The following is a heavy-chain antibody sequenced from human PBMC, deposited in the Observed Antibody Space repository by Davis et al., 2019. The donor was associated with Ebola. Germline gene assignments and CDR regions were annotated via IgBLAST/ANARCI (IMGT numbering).Heavy chain of an antibody. CDR1: GFTFNKAW. J-gene: IGHJ6*02. CDR3: TTDGSGYCSSPSCYHYYYYGMDV. Sequence: GESLKISCAASGFTFNKAWLNWVRQAPGKGLEWVGHIKSKADGRTADYAAPVKGRFTISRDDSKDTVFLQMNSLKTEDTAVYYCTTDGSGYCSSPSCYHYYYYGMDVWGQGTTVTVSS. D-gene: IGHD2-2*01. CDR2: IKSKADGRTA. V-gene: IGHV3-15*07.